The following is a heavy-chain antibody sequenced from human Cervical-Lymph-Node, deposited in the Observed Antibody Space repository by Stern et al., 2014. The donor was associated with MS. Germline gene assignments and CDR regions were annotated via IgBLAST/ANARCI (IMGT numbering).Heavy chain of an antibody. CDR3: ASGYWNSFDY. J-gene: IGHJ4*02. D-gene: IGHD5-18*01. CDR1: GFTFSNYA. V-gene: IGHV3-23*04. CDR2: ISGSGSST. Sequence: EDQLVESGGGLVQPGGSLKLSCTAPGFTFSNYAMSWVRQAPGKGLEWVSGISGSGSSTYYADSVKGRFTISRDNSKKTLSLQMNSLRADDTAIYYCASGYWNSFDYWGQGTLVTVSS.